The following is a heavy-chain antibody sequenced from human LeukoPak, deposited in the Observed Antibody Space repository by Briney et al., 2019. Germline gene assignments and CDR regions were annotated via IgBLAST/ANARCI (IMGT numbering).Heavy chain of an antibody. V-gene: IGHV4-61*02. CDR1: GGSISSGGYY. J-gene: IGHJ4*02. Sequence: PSQTLSLTCTVSGGSISSGGYYWSWIRQPPGKGLEWIGRIYTSGSTNYNPSLKSRVTISVDTSKNQFSLKLSSVTAADTAVYYCARDSVEMATIWGQGTLVTVSS. CDR2: IYTSGST. D-gene: IGHD5-24*01. CDR3: ARDSVEMATI.